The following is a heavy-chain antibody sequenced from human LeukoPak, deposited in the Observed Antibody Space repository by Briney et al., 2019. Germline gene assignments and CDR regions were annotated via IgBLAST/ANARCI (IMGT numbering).Heavy chain of an antibody. J-gene: IGHJ4*02. Sequence: ASVKVSCKASRYTFTGYYMHWVRQAPGQGLEWMGWINPNSGDTNSPQKFQGRVTMTRDTSISTAYMELSRLRSDDTAVYYCARGPRWDPHFDYWGQGTLATVSS. D-gene: IGHD1-26*01. CDR2: INPNSGDT. CDR3: ARGPRWDPHFDY. CDR1: RYTFTGYY. V-gene: IGHV1-2*02.